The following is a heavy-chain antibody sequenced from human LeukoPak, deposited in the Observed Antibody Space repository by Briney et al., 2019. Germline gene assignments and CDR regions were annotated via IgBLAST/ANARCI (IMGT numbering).Heavy chain of an antibody. J-gene: IGHJ4*02. CDR3: ARDPRGPTAYDHSGRDTLGS. Sequence: SGGSLRLSCAASGFTFSSYGMHWVRQAPGKGLEWVAFIRYDGSSKYYADSVKGRFTISRDNSKNTLYLQMNSLNSEDTAVYFCARDPRGPTAYDHSGRDTLGSWGQGTLVTVSS. D-gene: IGHD3-22*01. CDR2: IRYDGSSK. CDR1: GFTFSSYG. V-gene: IGHV3-30*02.